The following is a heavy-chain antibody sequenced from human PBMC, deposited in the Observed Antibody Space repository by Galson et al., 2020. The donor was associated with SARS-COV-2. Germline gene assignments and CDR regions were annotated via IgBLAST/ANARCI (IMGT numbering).Heavy chain of an antibody. CDR2: IYYSGST. D-gene: IGHD6-13*01. CDR3: ARSRSSSWLLFDY. V-gene: IGHV4-59*01. CDR1: GGSISSYY. J-gene: IGHJ4*02. Sequence: SETLSLTCTVSGGSISSYYWSWIRQPPGKGLEWMGYIYYSGSTDYDPSLKSRVTISVDMSNNHFSLNLRSVTTADTAVYYCARSRSSSWLLFDYWGQGILVTVSS.